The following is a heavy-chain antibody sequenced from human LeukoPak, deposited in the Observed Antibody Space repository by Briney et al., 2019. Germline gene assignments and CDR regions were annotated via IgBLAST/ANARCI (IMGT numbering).Heavy chain of an antibody. CDR2: IDNSGST. CDR1: GGSISSTGYY. Sequence: SETLSLTCTVSGGSISSTGYYWTWIRQPAGKGLEWIGHIDNSGSTNCNPSLKSRVTISVDTSKNQFSLNLTSVTAADTAIYYCARGATSFGKNYFDPWGQGTLVTVSS. V-gene: IGHV4-61*10. D-gene: IGHD3-3*01. J-gene: IGHJ5*02. CDR3: ARGATSFGKNYFDP.